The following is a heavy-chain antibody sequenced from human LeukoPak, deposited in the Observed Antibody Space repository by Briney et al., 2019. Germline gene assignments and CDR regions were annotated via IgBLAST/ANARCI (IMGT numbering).Heavy chain of an antibody. CDR3: ASGPVGAPWGVDY. D-gene: IGHD1-26*01. V-gene: IGHV3-21*01. CDR2: ISSSSSYI. Sequence: PGGSLRLSCAASGFTFSSYSMNWVRQAPGKGLEWVSSISSSSSYIYYADSVKGRFTIFRDNAKNSLYLQMNSLRAEDTAVYYCASGPVGAPWGVDYWGQGTLVTVSS. J-gene: IGHJ4*02. CDR1: GFTFSSYS.